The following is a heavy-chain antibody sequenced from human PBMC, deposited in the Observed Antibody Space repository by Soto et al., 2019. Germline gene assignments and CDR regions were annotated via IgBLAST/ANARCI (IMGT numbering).Heavy chain of an antibody. Sequence: GGSLRLSCSDSGFTFGKFWIHCVRQAPGKGLEWVSHIRPDGTDIVYADSVKGRFIISRDNARNTVYLQMNSLEAEDTAVYYCAKLPWEVAPPWGQGTLVTVS. CDR2: IRPDGTDI. J-gene: IGHJ5*02. D-gene: IGHD1-26*01. CDR3: AKLPWEVAPP. V-gene: IGHV3-74*03. CDR1: GFTFGKFW.